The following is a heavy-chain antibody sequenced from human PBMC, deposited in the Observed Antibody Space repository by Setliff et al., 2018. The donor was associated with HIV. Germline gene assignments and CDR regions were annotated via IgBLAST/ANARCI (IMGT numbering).Heavy chain of an antibody. D-gene: IGHD6-6*01. J-gene: IGHJ4*02. CDR2: IYYSGTT. CDR1: GGSISSHY. V-gene: IGHV4-59*11. CDR3: ARVFTAGRREYYFDL. Sequence: PSETLSLTCTVSGGSISSHYWSWIRQPPGKGLEWIAYIYYSGTTSYNPSLKSRVTISVDTSKNQFSLKLSSVTAADTALYYCARVFTAGRREYYFDLWGQGTLVTVSS.